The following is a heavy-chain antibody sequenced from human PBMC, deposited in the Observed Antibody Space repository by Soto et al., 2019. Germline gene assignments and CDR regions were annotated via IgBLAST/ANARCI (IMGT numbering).Heavy chain of an antibody. CDR2: IAYDGGNK. J-gene: IGHJ4*02. V-gene: IGHV3-30-3*01. Sequence: QLQLVESGGGVVQPGRSLRLSCAASGFTFSTYAMYWVRQAPGKGLEWVAVIAYDGGNKYYADSVKGRFTISRDNSKNTLYLQMNSLRAADRAVYYCAKADYWGQGTLVTVSS. CDR3: AKADY. CDR1: GFTFSTYA.